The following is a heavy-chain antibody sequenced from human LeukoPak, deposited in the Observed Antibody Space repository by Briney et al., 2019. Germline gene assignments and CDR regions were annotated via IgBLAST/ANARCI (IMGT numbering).Heavy chain of an antibody. Sequence: PSETLSLTCAVYGGSFSGYYWSWIRQPPRKGLEWIGEINHSGSTNYNPSLKSRVTISVDTSTNQFSLKLSSVTAADTAVYYCARGPPGRRYSGIRWFDPWGQGTLVTVSS. V-gene: IGHV4-34*01. CDR2: INHSGST. CDR3: ARGPPGRRYSGIRWFDP. D-gene: IGHD5-12*01. CDR1: GGSFSGYY. J-gene: IGHJ5*02.